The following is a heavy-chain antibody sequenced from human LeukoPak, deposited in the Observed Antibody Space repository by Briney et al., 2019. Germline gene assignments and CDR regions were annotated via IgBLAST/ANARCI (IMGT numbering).Heavy chain of an antibody. V-gene: IGHV3-30*18. CDR3: AKSRGSSWYESPDY. CDR1: GFTFSSYG. CDR2: ISYDGSNK. J-gene: IGHJ4*02. Sequence: AGGSLRLSCAASGFTFSSYGMHWVRQAPGKGLEWVAVISYDGSNKYYADSVKGRFTISRDNSKNTLYLQMNSLRAEDTAVYYCAKSRGSSWYESPDYWGQGTLVTVSS. D-gene: IGHD6-13*01.